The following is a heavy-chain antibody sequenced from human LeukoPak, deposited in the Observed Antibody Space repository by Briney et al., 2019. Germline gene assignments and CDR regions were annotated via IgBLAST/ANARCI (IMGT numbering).Heavy chain of an antibody. V-gene: IGHV4-39*01. CDR3: ARHLYGSGLHRIDY. CDR1: GVSISSTSYY. J-gene: IGHJ4*02. CDR2: IYYSGST. D-gene: IGHD6-19*01. Sequence: SETLSLTCSVSGVSISSTSYYWGWIRQPLGKGLEWIGSIYYSGSTYYNPSLKSRVAISVDTSKNQFSLKLSPVTAADTAVYHCARHLYGSGLHRIDYWGQGTLVTVSS.